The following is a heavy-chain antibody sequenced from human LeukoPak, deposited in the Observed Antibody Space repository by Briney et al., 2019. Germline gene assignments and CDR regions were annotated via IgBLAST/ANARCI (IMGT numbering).Heavy chain of an antibody. D-gene: IGHD3-16*02. CDR1: GYTFSNYC. Sequence: ASVKVSCKASGYTFSNYCIRWVRQAPGQGLEWMGWISPYNGDTNYAQKLQGRVTMTTDTSPTTAYMELRSLISDDTAVYYCSRDSTLVYRYCYYYGIDVWGQGTTVTVSS. CDR3: SRDSTLVYRYCYYYGIDV. J-gene: IGHJ6*02. CDR2: ISPYNGDT. V-gene: IGHV1-18*04.